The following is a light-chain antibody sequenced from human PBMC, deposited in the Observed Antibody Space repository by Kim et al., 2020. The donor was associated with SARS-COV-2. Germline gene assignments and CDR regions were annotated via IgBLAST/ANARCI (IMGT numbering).Light chain of an antibody. CDR2: GVS. Sequence: DIVLTQSPGTVSLSPGETATLSCRASLSIISNYLAWYQQKPGQAPRLLVYGVSSRATGIPDRFSGSGSGTDFTLTIGGLEPEDSAVYFFQQYGTSPLSFGQGTRLEIK. CDR1: LSIISNY. J-gene: IGKJ5*01. CDR3: QQYGTSPLS. V-gene: IGKV3-20*01.